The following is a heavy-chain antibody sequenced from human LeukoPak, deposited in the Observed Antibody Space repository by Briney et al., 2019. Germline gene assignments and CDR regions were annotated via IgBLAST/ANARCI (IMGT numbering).Heavy chain of an antibody. CDR2: IYYSGST. Sequence: SETLSLTCTVSGGSISSYYWSWIRQPPGKGLEWIGSIYYSGSTYYNPSLKSRVTISVDTSKNQFSLKLSSVTAADTAVYYCASLYDSSGYYYYYFDYWGQGTLVTVSS. D-gene: IGHD3-22*01. V-gene: IGHV4-59*05. CDR3: ASLYDSSGYYYYYFDY. CDR1: GGSISSYY. J-gene: IGHJ4*02.